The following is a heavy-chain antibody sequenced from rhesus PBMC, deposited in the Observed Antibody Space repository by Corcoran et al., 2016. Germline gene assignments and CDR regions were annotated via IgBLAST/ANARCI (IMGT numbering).Heavy chain of an antibody. V-gene: IGHV4S12*01. D-gene: IGHD3-3*01. CDR2: IYVNGWNI. CDR1: GGTIPSGYHY. J-gene: IGHJ1*01. CDR3: ARGNFYFEL. Sequence: QVQLRESGPGPVKPSETLSLTCVVSGGTIPSGYHYRSWLRQPPGKGLEWIGGIYVNGWNINYNPSLKSRVTISKDTSKNQFSLELNSVTATDTAVYNCARGNFYFELWGRGALVTVSS.